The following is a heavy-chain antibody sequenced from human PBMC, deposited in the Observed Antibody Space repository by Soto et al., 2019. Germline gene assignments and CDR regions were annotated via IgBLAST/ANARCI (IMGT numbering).Heavy chain of an antibody. CDR2: TYYRSRWYN. CDR1: GDSVSSNSAA. V-gene: IGHV6-1*01. D-gene: IGHD1-7*01. Sequence: QIQLQQSGPGLVRPSQTLSLTCAISGDSVSSNSAAWNWIRQSPSRGLEWLGRTYYRSRWYNDYAVSVSSRITVNADTSKNPFSLHLNSVTPEDTAVYYCAGTSSLQWYYMDVWDKGTTVTVSS. CDR3: AGTSSLQWYYMDV. J-gene: IGHJ6*03.